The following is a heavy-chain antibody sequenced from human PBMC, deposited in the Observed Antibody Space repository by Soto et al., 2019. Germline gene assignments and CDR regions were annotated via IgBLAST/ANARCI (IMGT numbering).Heavy chain of an antibody. CDR3: AKQRAVAGIALFDY. CDR2: ISGSGGST. CDR1: GFTFISYD. Sequence: PGGSLRLSCAASGFTFISYDMHWVRQATGKGLEWVSAISGSGGSTYYADSVKGRFTISRDNSKNALYLQMNSLRAEDTAVYYCAKQRAVAGIALFDYWGQGTLVTVSS. J-gene: IGHJ4*02. D-gene: IGHD6-19*01. V-gene: IGHV3-23*01.